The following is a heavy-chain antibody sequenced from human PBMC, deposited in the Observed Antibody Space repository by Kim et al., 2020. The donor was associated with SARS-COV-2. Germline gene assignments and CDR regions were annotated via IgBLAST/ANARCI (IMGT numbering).Heavy chain of an antibody. V-gene: IGHV5-51*01. J-gene: IGHJ4*02. CDR3: ARSAGPYDYYFDF. CDR1: GYNFPNYW. Sequence: GESLKISCKGSGYNFPNYWIGWVRQMPGKGLEWMGIIYPGDSDTRYSPSFQGQVTISADKSTTTAYLQWSSPKASDTAMYYCARSAGPYDYYFDFWGQGTLVTVSS. D-gene: IGHD3-16*01. CDR2: IYPGDSDT.